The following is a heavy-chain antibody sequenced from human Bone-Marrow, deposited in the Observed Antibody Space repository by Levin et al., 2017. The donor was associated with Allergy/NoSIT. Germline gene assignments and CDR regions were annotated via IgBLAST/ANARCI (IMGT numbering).Heavy chain of an antibody. V-gene: IGHV1-69*13. CDR2: ITPIFGTA. Sequence: AASVKVSCKASGGTFSSHVISWVRQAPGQGLEWMGGITPIFGTASYAQTFQGRVAFTADESTGTAFMELSRLRSEDTAVYYCAQGGFIELMTALAFDIWGQGTMMTVSS. CDR3: AQGGFIELMTALAFDI. J-gene: IGHJ3*02. CDR1: GGTFSSHV. D-gene: IGHD2-21*02.